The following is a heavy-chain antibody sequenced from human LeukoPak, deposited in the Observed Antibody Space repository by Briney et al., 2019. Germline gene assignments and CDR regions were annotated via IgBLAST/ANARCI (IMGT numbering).Heavy chain of an antibody. V-gene: IGHV3-48*04. J-gene: IGHJ3*02. CDR1: GFTFSNYG. CDR2: ISSSGSTR. Sequence: PGGSLRLSCAASGFTFSNYGMHWVRQTPGKGLEWVSYISSSGSTRYYADSVKGRFTISRDNAKNSLYLQMNSLRAEDTAVYYCETYYYDSSGYRDAFDIWGQGTMVTVSS. CDR3: ETYYYDSSGYRDAFDI. D-gene: IGHD3-22*01.